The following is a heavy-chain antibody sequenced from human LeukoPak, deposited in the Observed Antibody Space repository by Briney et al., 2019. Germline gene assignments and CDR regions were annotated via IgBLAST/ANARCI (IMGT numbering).Heavy chain of an antibody. V-gene: IGHV4-38-2*01. D-gene: IGHD2-2*01. J-gene: IGHJ1*01. CDR1: GYPISSGYY. CDR2: IYHSGST. Sequence: PSETLSLTCAVSGYPISSGYYWGWIRQPPGKGLEWIGSIYHSGSTYYNPSLKSRVTISVDTSKNQFSLKLSSVTAADTAVYYCTANIVVVPAAQYFQHWGQGTLVTVSS. CDR3: TANIVVVPAAQYFQH.